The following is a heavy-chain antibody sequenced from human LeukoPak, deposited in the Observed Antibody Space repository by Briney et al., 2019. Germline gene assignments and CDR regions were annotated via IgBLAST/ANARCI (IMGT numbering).Heavy chain of an antibody. Sequence: PGGSLRLSCAASGFTFSSYGMSWVRQAPGKGLGWVSAISGSGGSTYYADSVKGRFTISRDNSKNTLYLQMNSPRAEDTAVYYCAKTEVWLDDLGFYYMDVWGKGTTVTVSS. CDR1: GFTFSSYG. D-gene: IGHD3/OR15-3a*01. J-gene: IGHJ6*03. CDR2: ISGSGGST. CDR3: AKTEVWLDDLGFYYMDV. V-gene: IGHV3-23*01.